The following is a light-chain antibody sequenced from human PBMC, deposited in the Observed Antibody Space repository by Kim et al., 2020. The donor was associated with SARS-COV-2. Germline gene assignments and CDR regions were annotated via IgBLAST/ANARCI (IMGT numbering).Light chain of an antibody. CDR1: SSNIGNNY. Sequence: QSVLAQPPSVSAAPGQRVTISCSGTSSNIGNNYVSWYQHLPGRGPKLLIYDSSNRPSGIPDRFSGSKSGTSATLDIAGLQTGDEADYYCGTWDSSLSAGVFGGGTQLTVL. CDR3: GTWDSSLSAGV. J-gene: IGLJ3*02. V-gene: IGLV1-51*01. CDR2: DSS.